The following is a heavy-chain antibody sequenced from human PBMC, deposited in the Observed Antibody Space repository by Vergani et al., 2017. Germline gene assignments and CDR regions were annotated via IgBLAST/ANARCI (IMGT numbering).Heavy chain of an antibody. V-gene: IGHV4-34*01. CDR3: ARVLRYFDWLTGHPDY. CDR2: IYYSGST. J-gene: IGHJ4*02. CDR1: GGSFSGYY. Sequence: QVQLQQWGAGLLKPSETLSLTCAVYGGSFSGYYWGWIRQPPGKGLEWIGYIYYSGSTYYNPSLKSRVTISVDTSKNQFSLKLSSVTAADTAVYYCARVLRYFDWLTGHPDYWGQGTLVTVSS. D-gene: IGHD3-9*01.